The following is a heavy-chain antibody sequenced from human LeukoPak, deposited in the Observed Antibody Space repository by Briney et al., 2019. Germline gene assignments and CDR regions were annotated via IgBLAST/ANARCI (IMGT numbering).Heavy chain of an antibody. D-gene: IGHD6-13*01. Sequence: GGSLRLSCAASGFTFSSYAMTWVRQAPGKGLEWVSGISGSGGSTYQADSVKGRFTISRDNSKNTLYLQMSSLRAEDTAVYYCAKAISSWCYYGMNVWGKGTTVTVSS. V-gene: IGHV3-23*01. J-gene: IGHJ6*04. CDR1: GFTFSSYA. CDR3: AKAISSWCYYGMNV. CDR2: ISGSGGST.